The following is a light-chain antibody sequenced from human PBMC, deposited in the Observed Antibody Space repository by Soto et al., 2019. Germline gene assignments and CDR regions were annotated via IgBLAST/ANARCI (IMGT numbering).Light chain of an antibody. Sequence: QSVLTQPASVSGSPGQSITISCTGTSSDAVSNNLVSWYQQHPGKAPKLIIYEVTKRPSGISNRFPGSTSGNTASLTISGLQAEDEADYYCCSYAGSSTFAFGGGTKLTVL. V-gene: IGLV2-23*02. J-gene: IGLJ2*01. CDR1: SSDAVSNNL. CDR2: EVT. CDR3: CSYAGSSTFA.